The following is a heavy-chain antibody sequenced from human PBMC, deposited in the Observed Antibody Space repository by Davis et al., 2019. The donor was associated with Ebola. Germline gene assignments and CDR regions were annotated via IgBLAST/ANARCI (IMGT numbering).Heavy chain of an antibody. D-gene: IGHD2-15*01. CDR3: ARARYCSGGSCWGMDV. Sequence: GESLKISCAASGFTFSSYAMHWVRQAPGKGLEWVAVISYDGSNKYYADSVKGRFTISRDNSKNTLYLQMNSLRAEDTAVYYCARARYCSGGSCWGMDVWGQGTTVTVSS. CDR1: GFTFSSYA. V-gene: IGHV3-30*14. J-gene: IGHJ6*02. CDR2: ISYDGSNK.